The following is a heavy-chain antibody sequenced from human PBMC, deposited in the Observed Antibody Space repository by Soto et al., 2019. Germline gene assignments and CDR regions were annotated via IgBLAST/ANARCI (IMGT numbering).Heavy chain of an antibody. Sequence: ASVKVSCKDSGGLFSSFAISWVRQAPGQGLEWMGGIIPVFGTAYYPQRFQDRVTITADESTNTAYMELSSLRSEDTAIYYCARGGGPYVWFNEFWGQGSLVTVSS. CDR3: ARGGGPYVWFNEF. J-gene: IGHJ4*02. V-gene: IGHV1-69*13. D-gene: IGHD2-15*01. CDR1: GGLFSSFA. CDR2: IIPVFGTA.